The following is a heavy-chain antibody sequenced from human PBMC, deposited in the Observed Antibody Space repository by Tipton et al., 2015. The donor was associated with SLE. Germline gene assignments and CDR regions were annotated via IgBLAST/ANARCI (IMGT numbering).Heavy chain of an antibody. V-gene: IGHV3-7*01. CDR2: MNHDGDED. CDR3: AGGYMVQGIYIYLDY. Sequence: SLRLSCAASGFSFNKWWMAWVRQVPGKGLAWVASMNHDGDEDYYVDSVRGRFTISRDNAKNSLFLQMNSLRAEDTAVYYCAGGYMVQGIYIYLDYWGQGTLVTVSS. D-gene: IGHD3-10*01. CDR1: GFSFNKWW. J-gene: IGHJ4*02.